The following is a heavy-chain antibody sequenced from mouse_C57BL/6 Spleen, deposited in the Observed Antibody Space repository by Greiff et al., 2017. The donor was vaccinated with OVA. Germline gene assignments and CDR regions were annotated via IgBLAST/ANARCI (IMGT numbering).Heavy chain of an antibody. J-gene: IGHJ2*01. CDR3: TRRNYYVSSSYYFDY. Sequence: EVQLQQSGTVLARPGASVKMSCKTSGYTFTSYWMHWVKQRPGQGLEWIGAIYPGNSDTSYNQKFKGKAKLTAVTSASTAYMELSSLTNEDSAVYYCTRRNYYVSSSYYFDYWGQGTTLTVSS. CDR2: IYPGNSDT. CDR1: GYTFTSYW. D-gene: IGHD1-1*01. V-gene: IGHV1-5*01.